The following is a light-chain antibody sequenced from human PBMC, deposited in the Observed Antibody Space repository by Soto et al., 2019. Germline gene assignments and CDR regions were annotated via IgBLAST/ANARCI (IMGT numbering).Light chain of an antibody. J-gene: IGKJ4*01. Sequence: DIQMTQSPSSLSASVGDRLTITCQASQDISNYLNWYQQKPGKAPKLLIYDASNLETGVPSRFSGSGSGTDFTFTISSLQPEDIATYYCHQYDNLPPTFGGGTKVEIK. CDR3: HQYDNLPPT. V-gene: IGKV1-33*01. CDR2: DAS. CDR1: QDISNY.